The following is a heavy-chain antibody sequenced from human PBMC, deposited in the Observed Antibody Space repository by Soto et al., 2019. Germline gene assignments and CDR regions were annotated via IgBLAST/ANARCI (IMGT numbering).Heavy chain of an antibody. CDR1: GGSISSGGYS. CDR2: MYHSGST. J-gene: IGHJ3*02. D-gene: IGHD3-22*01. Sequence: SETLSLTCTVSGGSISSGGYSWSWIRQPPGKGLEWIGYMYHSGSTYYNPSLKSRVTISIDRSKNQFSLKLSSVTAADTAVYNCARTYDGSGPNSGGYSFDIWGQGTMVTVSS. CDR3: ARTYDGSGPNSGGYSFDI. V-gene: IGHV4-30-2*02.